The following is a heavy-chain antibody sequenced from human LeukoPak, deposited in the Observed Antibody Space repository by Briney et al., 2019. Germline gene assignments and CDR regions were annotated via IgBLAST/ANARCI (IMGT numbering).Heavy chain of an antibody. CDR2: IYYSGST. J-gene: IGHJ3*02. V-gene: IGHV4-59*01. D-gene: IGHD3-16*02. Sequence: SETLSLTCTVSGGSISSYYWSWIRQPPGKGLEWIGYIYYSGSTNYNPSLKSRFTISVDTSKNQFSLKLSSVTAADTAVYYCARDALYDYVWGSYRRDAFDIWGQGTMVPVSS. CDR3: ARDALYDYVWGSYRRDAFDI. CDR1: GGSISSYY.